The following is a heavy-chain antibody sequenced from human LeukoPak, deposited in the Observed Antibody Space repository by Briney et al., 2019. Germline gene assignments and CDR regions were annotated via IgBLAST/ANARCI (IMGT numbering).Heavy chain of an antibody. CDR3: ATDQAREILFQGAFAI. D-gene: IGHD1-26*01. V-gene: IGHV1-24*01. Sequence: ASVKVSCKVSVYTLTELSMHWVRQAPGKGVEWVGGFDPEDGETIYAQKFQGRVTMTEDTSTDTAYIEMSSLTSEDTAVYSCATDQAREILFQGAFAIWGQGTMVTVSS. CDR1: VYTLTELS. J-gene: IGHJ3*02. CDR2: FDPEDGET.